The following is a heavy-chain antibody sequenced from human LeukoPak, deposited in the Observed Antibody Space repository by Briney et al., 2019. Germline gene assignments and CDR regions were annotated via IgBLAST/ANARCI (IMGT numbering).Heavy chain of an antibody. V-gene: IGHV4-4*07. CDR3: ARSGGPDYYDSSAFDI. D-gene: IGHD3-22*01. Sequence: PSETLSLTCTVSGGSISSYYWSWIRQPAGKGLEWIGRIYSSGSTHYNPSLKSRVTISLDTSKNQFSLKLSSVTAADTAVFYCARSGGPDYYDSSAFDIWGQGTMVTVSS. CDR2: IYSSGST. J-gene: IGHJ3*02. CDR1: GGSISSYY.